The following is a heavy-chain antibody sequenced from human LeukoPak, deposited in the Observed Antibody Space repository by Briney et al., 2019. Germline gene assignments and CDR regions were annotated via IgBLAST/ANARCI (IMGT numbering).Heavy chain of an antibody. Sequence: GASVKVSCKASGYTFTSYGISWVRQAPGQGLEWMGWISAYNGNTNYAQKLQGRVTMTTDTSTSTAYMELRSLRSDDTAVYYCARDLPTRDYYDSSGYYRYWGQGTLFTVSS. CDR2: ISAYNGNT. CDR1: GYTFTSYG. D-gene: IGHD3-22*01. CDR3: ARDLPTRDYYDSSGYYRY. V-gene: IGHV1-18*01. J-gene: IGHJ4*02.